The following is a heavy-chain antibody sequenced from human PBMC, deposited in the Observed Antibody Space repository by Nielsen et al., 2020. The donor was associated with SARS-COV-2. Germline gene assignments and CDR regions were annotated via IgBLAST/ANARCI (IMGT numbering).Heavy chain of an antibody. CDR1: SGSISSFY. V-gene: IGHV4-59*01. CDR3: ARVLAALDYYYYGMDV. D-gene: IGHD6-6*01. CDR2: IYYSGST. J-gene: IGHJ6*02. Sequence: SETLSLTCTVSSGSISSFYWSWIRQPPGKGLEWIGYIYYSGSTNYNPSLKSRVTISVDTSKNQFSLKLSSVTAADTAVYYCARVLAALDYYYYGMDVWGQGTTVTVSS.